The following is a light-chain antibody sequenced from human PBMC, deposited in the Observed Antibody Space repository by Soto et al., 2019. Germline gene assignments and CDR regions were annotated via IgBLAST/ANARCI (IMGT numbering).Light chain of an antibody. V-gene: IGLV1-47*01. J-gene: IGLJ1*01. CDR1: ISNIGNNY. CDR2: RNN. Sequence: VLTQPPSVSGTPGQRVTISCSGSISNIGNNYVHWFQQLPGTAPKVLSNRNNQRPSGVPDRFSGSKSGTSASLAISGLRSEDEAEYYCAAWDDTVRSYVFGTGTKLTVL. CDR3: AAWDDTVRSYV.